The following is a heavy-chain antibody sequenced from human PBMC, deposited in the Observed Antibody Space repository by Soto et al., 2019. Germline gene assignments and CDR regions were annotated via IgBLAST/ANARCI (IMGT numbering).Heavy chain of an antibody. CDR1: GFTFSSYA. D-gene: IGHD3-10*01. J-gene: IGHJ4*02. Sequence: GGSLRLSCAASGFTFSSYAMSWVRQAPGKGLEWVSAISGSGGSTYYADSVKGRFTISRDNSKNTLYLQMNSLRAEDTAVYYCAKERGSGSGSYYVGYFDYWGQGTLVTVSS. CDR2: ISGSGGST. V-gene: IGHV3-23*01. CDR3: AKERGSGSGSYYVGYFDY.